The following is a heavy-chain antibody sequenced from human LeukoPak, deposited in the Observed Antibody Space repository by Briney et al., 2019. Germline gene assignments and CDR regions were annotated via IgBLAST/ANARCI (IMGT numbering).Heavy chain of an antibody. D-gene: IGHD2/OR15-2a*01. CDR1: GFTFSDYW. V-gene: IGHV3-7*04. CDR3: ARTTKYSFDI. Sequence: GGSLRLSCVASGFTFSDYWMSWVRQAPGKGLEWVAHIKHDASERYYVDSVKGRFTISRDNAKNSLYLPMNSLRSEDTAVYYCARTTKYSFDIWGQGTMVTVSS. J-gene: IGHJ3*02. CDR2: IKHDASER.